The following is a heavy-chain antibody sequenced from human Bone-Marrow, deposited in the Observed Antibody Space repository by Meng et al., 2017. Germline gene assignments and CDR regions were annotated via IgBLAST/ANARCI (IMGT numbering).Heavy chain of an antibody. Sequence: QWGSGLLQPSHTLSLTSCVSGGSCIDSTVRGILQPTRKGLEGIGEIIHSGSTNYNPSLESRATISVDTSQNNLSLKLSSVTAADSAVYYCARGPTTMAHDFDYWGQGTLVTVSS. CDR2: IIHSGST. D-gene: IGHD4-11*01. J-gene: IGHJ4*02. CDR1: GGSCIDST. CDR3: ARGPTTMAHDFDY. V-gene: IGHV4-34*01.